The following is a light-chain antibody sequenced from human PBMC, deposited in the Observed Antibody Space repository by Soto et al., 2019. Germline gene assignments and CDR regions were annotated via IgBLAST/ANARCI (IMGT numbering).Light chain of an antibody. CDR2: GAS. J-gene: IGKJ2*01. V-gene: IGKV3-20*01. CDR1: QSVSSSY. CDR3: QQYGSSPPP. Sequence: EIVLTQSPGTLSLSPGERATLSCRASQSVSSSYLAWYQQKPGQAPRLLIYGASSRATGIPDRFSGSGSGTDFTLTISRLKPEDFAVYYCQQYGSSPPPFGQGTKLEIK.